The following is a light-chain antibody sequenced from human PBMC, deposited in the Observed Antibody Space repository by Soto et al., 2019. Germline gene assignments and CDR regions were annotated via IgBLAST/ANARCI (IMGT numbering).Light chain of an antibody. CDR1: SSNIGSHT. CDR2: GDD. CDR3: ASWDDRLNGPV. V-gene: IGLV1-44*01. Sequence: QSVLTQPPSTSGTPGQRVAISCSGTSSNIGSHTVNWYQQLPGTAPKLLIYGDDQRPSGVPDRFSGSKSGTSASLAISGLQPEDEVDYYCASWDDRLNGPVFGGGTMLTVL. J-gene: IGLJ3*02.